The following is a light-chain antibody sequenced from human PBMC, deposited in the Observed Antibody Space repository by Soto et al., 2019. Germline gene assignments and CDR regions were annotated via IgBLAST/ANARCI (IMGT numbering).Light chain of an antibody. CDR2: WAF. V-gene: IGKV4-1*01. J-gene: IGKJ2*01. CDR1: QSVLFNFNNKTH. CDR3: QHYYAAPYT. Sequence: DIVMTQSPDSLAVSLGERATINCKSSQSVLFNFNNKTHLAWYQQKPRQPPKLLIYWAFARESGVPDRFSASGSGTGTDFTLTINNLQAEDVAVYYCQHYYAAPYTFGQGTRLGIK.